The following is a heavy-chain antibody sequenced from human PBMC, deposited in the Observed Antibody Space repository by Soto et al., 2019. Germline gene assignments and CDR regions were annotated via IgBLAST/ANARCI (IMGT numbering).Heavy chain of an antibody. D-gene: IGHD2-15*01. CDR2: IIPIFGTA. CDR3: ARDLVGGNPYYFDY. CDR1: GGTFSSYA. V-gene: IGHV1-69*12. Sequence: QVQLVQSGAEVKKPGSSVKVSCKASGGTFSSYAISWVRQAPGQGLEWMGGIIPIFGTANYAQKFQGRVTITADESTSTAYMGLSSLRSEDTAVYYCARDLVGGNPYYFDYWGQGTLVTVSS. J-gene: IGHJ4*02.